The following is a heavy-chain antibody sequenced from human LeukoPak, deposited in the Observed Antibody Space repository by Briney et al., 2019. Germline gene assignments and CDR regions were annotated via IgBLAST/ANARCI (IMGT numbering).Heavy chain of an antibody. Sequence: GRSLRLSCAASGFTFSSYAMHWVRQAPGKGLEWVAVISYDGSNKYYADSVKGRFTISRDNSKNTLYLQMNSLRAEDTAVYYCARVYCSSTSCRHPLDYWGQGTLVTVSS. CDR2: ISYDGSNK. D-gene: IGHD2-2*01. J-gene: IGHJ4*02. CDR1: GFTFSSYA. V-gene: IGHV3-30-3*01. CDR3: ARVYCSSTSCRHPLDY.